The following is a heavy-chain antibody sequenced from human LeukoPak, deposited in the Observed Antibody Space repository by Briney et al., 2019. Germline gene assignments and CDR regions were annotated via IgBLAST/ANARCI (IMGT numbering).Heavy chain of an antibody. CDR2: ISYVGSNQ. D-gene: IGHD2-2*01. CDR3: ARGPPPREYCSATSCYVGYYYMDV. J-gene: IGHJ6*03. Sequence: PGRSLRLSCAASGFTFSSYAMHWVRQAPGKGLEWVAVISYVGSNQYYADSVKGRFTISRDNSKKTHYVQMNSLRVEDTAVYYCARGPPPREYCSATSCYVGYYYMDVWGKGTTVTVSS. V-gene: IGHV3-30*04. CDR1: GFTFSSYA.